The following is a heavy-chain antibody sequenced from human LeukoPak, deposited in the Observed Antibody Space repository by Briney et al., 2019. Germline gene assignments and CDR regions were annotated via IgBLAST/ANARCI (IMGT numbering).Heavy chain of an antibody. CDR3: AGGGTTYFDY. CDR1: GGSISSGGYS. Sequence: SETLSLTCAVSGGSISSGGYSWSWIRQPPGKGLEWIGYINHSGSTYYSPSLKSRVTISVDRSKNQFSLKLSSVTAADTAVYYCAGGGTTYFDYWGQGTLVTVSS. D-gene: IGHD2-15*01. J-gene: IGHJ4*02. V-gene: IGHV4-30-2*01. CDR2: INHSGST.